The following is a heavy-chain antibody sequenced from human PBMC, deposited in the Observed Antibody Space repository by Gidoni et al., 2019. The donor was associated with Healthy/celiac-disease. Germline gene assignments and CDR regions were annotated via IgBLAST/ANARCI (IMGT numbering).Heavy chain of an antibody. V-gene: IGHV3-11*01. D-gene: IGHD3-16*01. CDR3: ARDFRITFGGSDEIDY. CDR1: GFTFSADY. CDR2: ISSSGSTI. Sequence: QVQLVESGGGLVKPGGSLRLSCEASGFTFSADYVSWIRQAPGTGLGWVSYISSSGSTIYYADSVKGRFTISRDNAKNSLYLQMNSLRAEDTAVYYCARDFRITFGGSDEIDYWGQGTLVTVSS. J-gene: IGHJ4*02.